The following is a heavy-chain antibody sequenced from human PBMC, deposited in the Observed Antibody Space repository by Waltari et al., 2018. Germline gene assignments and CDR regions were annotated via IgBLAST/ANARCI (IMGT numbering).Heavy chain of an antibody. CDR2: IIPIFGTA. V-gene: IGHV1-69*05. CDR1: GGTFSSYA. D-gene: IGHD6-19*01. CDR3: AREIAVAGTRYFDL. Sequence: QVQLVQSGAEVKKPGSSVKVSCTASGGTFSSYAISWVRQAPGQGLEWMGGIIPIFGTANYAQKFQGRVTITTDESTSTAYMELSSLRSEDTAVYYCAREIAVAGTRYFDLWGRGTLVTVSS. J-gene: IGHJ2*01.